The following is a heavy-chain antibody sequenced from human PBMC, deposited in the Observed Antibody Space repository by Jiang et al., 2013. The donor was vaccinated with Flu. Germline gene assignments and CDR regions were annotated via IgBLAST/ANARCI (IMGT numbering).Heavy chain of an antibody. CDR1: GFTFSNYG. D-gene: IGHD6-13*01. V-gene: IGHV3-33*01. Sequence: RLSCAASGFTFSNYGMHWVRQAPGKGLEWVAVIWYDGSNKYYADSVKGRFTISRDNSENTLYLQMNSLRAEDTAVYYCARVRSSSWSYYYYGMDVWGQGTTVTVSS. CDR3: ARVRSSSWSYYYYGMDV. J-gene: IGHJ6*02. CDR2: IWYDGSNK.